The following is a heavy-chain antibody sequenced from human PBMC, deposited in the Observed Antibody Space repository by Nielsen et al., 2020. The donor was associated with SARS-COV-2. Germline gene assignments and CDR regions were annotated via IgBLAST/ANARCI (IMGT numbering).Heavy chain of an antibody. Sequence: VRQAPGKGLVWVSRISTDGRSTSYADSVEGRFTISRDNAKNTLYLQMNSLRAEDTAVYYCARDFGYCRGGTCNYYGMDVWGQGTTVTVSS. CDR2: ISTDGRST. D-gene: IGHD2-15*01. J-gene: IGHJ6*02. CDR3: ARDFGYCRGGTCNYYGMDV. V-gene: IGHV3-74*01.